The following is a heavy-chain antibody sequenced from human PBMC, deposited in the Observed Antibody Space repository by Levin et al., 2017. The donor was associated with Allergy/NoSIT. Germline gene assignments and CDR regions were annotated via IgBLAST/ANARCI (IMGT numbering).Heavy chain of an antibody. D-gene: IGHD3-22*01. Sequence: SLKISCAASGFTFDDYAMHWVRQAPGKGLEWVSGISWNSGSLDYADSVKGRFTISRDSAKNSLYLQMNSLRAEDTALYYCAKGADSFGSGNTFNIWGQGTMVTVCS. V-gene: IGHV3-9*01. CDR1: GFTFDDYA. CDR3: AKGADSFGSGNTFNI. CDR2: ISWNSGSL. J-gene: IGHJ3*02.